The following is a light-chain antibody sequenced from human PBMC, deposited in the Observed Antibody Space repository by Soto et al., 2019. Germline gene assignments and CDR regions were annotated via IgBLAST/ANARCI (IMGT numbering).Light chain of an antibody. CDR3: SSYAASSNV. Sequence: QSVLTQPPSASGSPGQSVAISCTGTSSDVGGYNYVSWYQQHPGKAPKLMIYEVNKRPSGVPDRFSGSKSGNTASLTVSGLQAEDEADYYCSSYAASSNVFGTGTKVTAL. V-gene: IGLV2-8*01. J-gene: IGLJ1*01. CDR2: EVN. CDR1: SSDVGGYNY.